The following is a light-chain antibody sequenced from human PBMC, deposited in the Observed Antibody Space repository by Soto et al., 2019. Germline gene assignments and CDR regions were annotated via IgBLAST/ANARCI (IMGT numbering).Light chain of an antibody. CDR3: QQYGSLSWT. Sequence: DIVLTQSPGTLSLSPGERATLSCRASQRVSSNYLAWYQQKPGQAPRLLIHGASTRATGVPDRFSGSGSGTDFTLTISRLEPEDFAVYHCQQYGSLSWTFGQGTKVEIK. CDR2: GAS. J-gene: IGKJ1*01. CDR1: QRVSSNY. V-gene: IGKV3-20*01.